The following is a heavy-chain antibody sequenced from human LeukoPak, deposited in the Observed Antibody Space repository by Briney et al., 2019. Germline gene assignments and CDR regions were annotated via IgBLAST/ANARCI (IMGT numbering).Heavy chain of an antibody. CDR1: GYSLSSGYY. V-gene: IGHV4-38-2*02. CDR2: IYHSGST. D-gene: IGHD2-15*01. J-gene: IGHJ3*02. CDR3: AREGEDYSGGQESGAFDI. Sequence: SETLSLTCTVSGYSLSSGYYWGWIRQPPGKGLEWIGSIYHSGSTYYNPSLKSRVTISVDTSKNQFSLKLSSVTAADTAVYYCAREGEDYSGGQESGAFDIWGQGTMVTVSS.